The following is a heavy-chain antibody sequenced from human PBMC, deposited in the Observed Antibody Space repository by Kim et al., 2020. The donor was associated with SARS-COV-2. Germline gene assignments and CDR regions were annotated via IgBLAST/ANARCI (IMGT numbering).Heavy chain of an antibody. CDR3: AKDSRITMIVVPPY. V-gene: IGHV3-23*01. D-gene: IGHD3-22*01. J-gene: IGHJ4*02. Sequence: EDSLKGPFTISRDKSKHTLYLQMNSLRAEDKAVYYCAKDSRITMIVVPPYWGQGTLVTVSS.